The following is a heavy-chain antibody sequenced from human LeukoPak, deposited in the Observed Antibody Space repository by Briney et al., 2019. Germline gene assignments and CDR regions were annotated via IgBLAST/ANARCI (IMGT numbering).Heavy chain of an antibody. D-gene: IGHD2-21*01. CDR1: GLTFSNVW. J-gene: IGHJ3*01. CDR2: INTAGST. CDR3: ASFRDTDN. Sequence: GGSLRLSCEVSGLTFSNVWVHWVRQTPGQGLVWVCRINTAGSTVYADPVKGRFTISRDNAKNMVYLQMNSLRTEDTAVYYCASFRDTDNWGRGTMVTVSS. V-gene: IGHV3-74*01.